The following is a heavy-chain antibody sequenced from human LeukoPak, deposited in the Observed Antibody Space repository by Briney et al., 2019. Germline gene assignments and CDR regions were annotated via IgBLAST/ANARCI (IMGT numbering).Heavy chain of an antibody. CDR3: ARDTRGTFSYYFEY. J-gene: IGHJ4*02. CDR1: GGSISSSSYY. V-gene: IGHV4-39*07. D-gene: IGHD2/OR15-2a*01. CDR2: IYYSGST. Sequence: SEILSLTCTVSGGSISSSSYYWGWIRQPPGKGLEWIGSIYYSGSTYYNPSLKSRVTMSVDTSKNQFFLKLTSVTAADTAVYYCARDTRGTFSYYFEYWGQGTQVTVSS.